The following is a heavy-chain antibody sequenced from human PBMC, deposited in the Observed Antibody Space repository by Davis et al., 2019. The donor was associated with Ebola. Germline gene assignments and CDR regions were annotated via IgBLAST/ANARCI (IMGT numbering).Heavy chain of an antibody. CDR1: GGSFSGYY. J-gene: IGHJ4*02. CDR2: IYYSGIT. V-gene: IGHV4-39*01. CDR3: ARHPALYY. D-gene: IGHD2-15*01. Sequence: SETLSLTCAVYGGSFSGYYWGWIRQPPGKGLEWIGSIYYSGITYYNPSLKSRVTLSVDKSKNQFSLKVSSVTDADTAVYFCARHPALYYWGQGTLVTVSS.